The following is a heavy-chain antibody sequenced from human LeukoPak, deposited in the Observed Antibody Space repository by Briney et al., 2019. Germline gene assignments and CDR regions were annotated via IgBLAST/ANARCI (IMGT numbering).Heavy chain of an antibody. Sequence: GGSLRLSCAASGFTFSSYEMNWVRQAPGKGLEWVSSISGSGDSTHYTDSVKGRFTISRDNSRNTVYLQMNSLRAEDTALYYCAKVLVSGYYYDYWGQGTLVTVSS. V-gene: IGHV3-23*01. CDR2: ISGSGDST. J-gene: IGHJ4*02. CDR1: GFTFSSYE. D-gene: IGHD3-22*01. CDR3: AKVLVSGYYYDY.